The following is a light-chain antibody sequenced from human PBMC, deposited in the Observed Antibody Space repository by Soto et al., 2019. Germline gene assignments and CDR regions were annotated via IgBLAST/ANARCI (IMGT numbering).Light chain of an antibody. Sequence: QSALTQPASVSGSPGQSIAISCTGTSSDVGSHDLVSWYQQQSGKVPKLIIYDVSSRPSGVSNRFSGSKSGNTASLTISGLQAEDVADYYCSSFTSTTTYDFGTGTKVPV. CDR3: SSFTSTTTYD. V-gene: IGLV2-14*02. J-gene: IGLJ1*01. CDR1: SSDVGSHDL. CDR2: DVS.